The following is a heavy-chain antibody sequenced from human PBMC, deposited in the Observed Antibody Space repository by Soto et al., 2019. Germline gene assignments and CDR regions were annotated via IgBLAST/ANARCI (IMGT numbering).Heavy chain of an antibody. V-gene: IGHV3-23*01. CDR2: ISGSGGST. CDR3: AKALRIQLWFWFDP. J-gene: IGHJ5*02. CDR1: GFTFSSYA. Sequence: PVGSLRLSCAASGFTFSSYAMSWVRQAPGKGLEWVSAISGSGGSTYYADSVKGRFTISRDNSKNTLYLQMNSLRAEDTAVYYCAKALRIQLWFWFDPWGQGTLVTVSS. D-gene: IGHD5-18*01.